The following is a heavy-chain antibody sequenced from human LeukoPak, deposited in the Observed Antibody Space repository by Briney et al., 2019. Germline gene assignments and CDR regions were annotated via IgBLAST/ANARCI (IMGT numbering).Heavy chain of an antibody. CDR2: INQDGSEK. V-gene: IGHV3-7*01. CDR1: GFTFSSYW. Sequence: GGSLRLSCAASGFTFSSYWMSWVRQAPGKRLEWVANINQDGSEKYYVDSVKGRFIISRDNARNSLFLQMNILTAEDTAIYYCVREGAYSTSSPAGYWGQGTQVNVSS. J-gene: IGHJ4*02. CDR3: VREGAYSTSSPAGY. D-gene: IGHD6-6*01.